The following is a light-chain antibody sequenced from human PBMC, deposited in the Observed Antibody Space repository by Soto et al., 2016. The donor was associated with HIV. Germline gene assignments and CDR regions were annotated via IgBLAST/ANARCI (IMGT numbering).Light chain of an antibody. CDR2: DNR. Sequence: SYELTQPPPVSVAPGKTVTITCGGNNIGSKSVHWYQQKPGQAPRLVVYDNRDRPSGIPERFSGSNSENTATLTISRVEAGDEADYYCQVWDSSSDHWVFGGGTKLTVL. V-gene: IGLV3-21*03. CDR3: QVWDSSSDHWV. J-gene: IGLJ3*02. CDR1: NIGSKS.